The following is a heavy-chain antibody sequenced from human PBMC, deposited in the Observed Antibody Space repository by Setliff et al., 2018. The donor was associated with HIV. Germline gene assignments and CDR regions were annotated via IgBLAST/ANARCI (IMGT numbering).Heavy chain of an antibody. CDR2: ISDSGDNT. Sequence: PGGSLRLSCAASGFTFSSYGMHWVRQAPGKGLEWVSAISDSGDNTNYADSVKGRFTISRDDSKNTLYLQMTSLRAEDTAVYYCAKSAFGGVSPFDYWGQGTLVTVSS. J-gene: IGHJ4*02. V-gene: IGHV3-23*01. D-gene: IGHD3-16*01. CDR1: GFTFSSYG. CDR3: AKSAFGGVSPFDY.